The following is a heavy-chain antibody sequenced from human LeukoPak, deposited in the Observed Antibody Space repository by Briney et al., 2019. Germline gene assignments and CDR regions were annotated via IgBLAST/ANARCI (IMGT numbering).Heavy chain of an antibody. Sequence: GGSLRLSCVASGFTFTDHPMNWVRQAPGKGLEWISYIGGDGIAFYADSVKGRFTASKDDARKSMYLQMNSLRVGDTAVYYCAKDNSGWYDVYFDYWGQGTLVTVSS. CDR3: AKDNSGWYDVYFDY. J-gene: IGHJ4*02. CDR2: IGGDGIA. V-gene: IGHV3-69-1*01. CDR1: GFTFTDHP. D-gene: IGHD6-19*01.